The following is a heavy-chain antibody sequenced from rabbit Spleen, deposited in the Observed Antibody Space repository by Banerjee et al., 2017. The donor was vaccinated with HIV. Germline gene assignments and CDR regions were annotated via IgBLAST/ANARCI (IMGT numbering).Heavy chain of an antibody. D-gene: IGHD1-1*01. CDR2: INTKSSET. Sequence: QSLEESGGGLVKPGGSLALTCKASGFSLNYSYVICWVRQAPGKGLEWIACINTKSSETVYATWSKGRFTISRTSSTTVTLQMTSLTAADTATYFCAKDLTDVIGWNFGLWGPGTLVTVS. CDR1: GFSLNYSYV. CDR3: AKDLTDVIGWNFGL. J-gene: IGHJ4*01. V-gene: IGHV1S40*01.